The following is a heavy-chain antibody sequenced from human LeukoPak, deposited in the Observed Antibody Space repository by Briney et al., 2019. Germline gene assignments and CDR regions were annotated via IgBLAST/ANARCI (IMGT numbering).Heavy chain of an antibody. V-gene: IGHV3-74*01. J-gene: IGHJ4*02. Sequence: GGSLRLSCAASGFTFSSYSMNWVRQAPGKGLEWVSRINSDGRTTIYADSVKGRFTISRDNAKNTLYLQMNSLRAEDTAVYYCAREGYYDSSGYSIRFSYWGQGTLVTVSS. D-gene: IGHD3-22*01. CDR2: INSDGRTT. CDR3: AREGYYDSSGYSIRFSY. CDR1: GFTFSSYS.